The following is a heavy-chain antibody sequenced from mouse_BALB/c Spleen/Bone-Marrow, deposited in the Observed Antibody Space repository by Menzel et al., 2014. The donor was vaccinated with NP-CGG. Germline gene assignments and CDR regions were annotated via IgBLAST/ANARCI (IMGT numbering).Heavy chain of an antibody. Sequence: QVQLQQSGPELVKPGASVKMSCKASGYTFTSYWMHWVKQRPGQGLEWIGEINPSNGRTNYNEKFKSKATLTVDKSSSTAYMQLSSLTSEDSAVYYCTRDGSPFAYWGQGTLVTVSA. CDR2: INPSNGRT. CDR3: TRDGSPFAY. CDR1: GYTFTSYW. J-gene: IGHJ3*01. D-gene: IGHD2-3*01. V-gene: IGHV1S81*02.